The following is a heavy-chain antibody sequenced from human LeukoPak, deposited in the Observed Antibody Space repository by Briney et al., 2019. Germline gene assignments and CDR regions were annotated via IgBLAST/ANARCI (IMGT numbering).Heavy chain of an antibody. J-gene: IGHJ4*02. CDR1: GYTFTSYD. D-gene: IGHD6-19*01. Sequence: ASVKVSCKASGYTFTSYDINWVRQATGQGLEWMGWMNPKSGNTGHAQKFQGRVTITRDTSISTVYMELSSLRSEDTAVYFCAREVAVASRRGYFDYWGQGTLVTVSS. CDR2: MNPKSGNT. CDR3: AREVAVASRRGYFDY. V-gene: IGHV1-8*03.